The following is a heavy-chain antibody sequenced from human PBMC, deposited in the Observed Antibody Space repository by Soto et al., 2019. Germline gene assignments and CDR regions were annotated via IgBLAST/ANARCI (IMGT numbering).Heavy chain of an antibody. CDR3: PRDLDGAQFQ. J-gene: IGHJ4*01. D-gene: IGHD3-3*01. CDR2: IHYSGAT. V-gene: IGHV4-31*03. CDR1: GGYISNSGGYY. Sequence: QVQLQESGPGLVKPSPTLSLTCTVSGGYISNSGGYYWNWIRQHPGKGLEWIGYIHYSGATYYNPSLNSRVTLSVDTSNNQVSLNLNSVTAADTAVYYCPRDLDGAQFQWGDGTLFTVSS.